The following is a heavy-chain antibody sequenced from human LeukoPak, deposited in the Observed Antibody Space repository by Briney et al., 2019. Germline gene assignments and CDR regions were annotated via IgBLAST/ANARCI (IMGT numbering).Heavy chain of an antibody. CDR3: ARDATPTSGSYHY. D-gene: IGHD1-26*01. CDR2: INPNSGGT. V-gene: IGHV1-2*02. Sequence: ASVKVSCKASGGTFSSYAISWVRQAPGQGLEWMGWINPNSGGTNYAQKFQGRVTMTRDTSISTAYMELSRLRSDDTAVYYCARDATPTSGSYHYWGQGTLVTVSS. CDR1: GGTFSSYA. J-gene: IGHJ4*02.